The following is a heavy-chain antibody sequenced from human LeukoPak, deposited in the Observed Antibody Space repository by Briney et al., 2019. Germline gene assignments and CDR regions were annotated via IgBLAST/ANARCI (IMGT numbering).Heavy chain of an antibody. Sequence: SETLSLTCTVSGGSVTTGDYSWSWIRQPPGKGLEWIGYIYHSGSTYYNPSLKSRVAISVDRSKNQFSLKLSSVTAADTAIYYCARADYYGSSGYYDYWGQGTLVTVSS. J-gene: IGHJ4*02. D-gene: IGHD3-22*01. V-gene: IGHV4-30-2*01. CDR3: ARADYYGSSGYYDY. CDR1: GGSVTTGDYS. CDR2: IYHSGST.